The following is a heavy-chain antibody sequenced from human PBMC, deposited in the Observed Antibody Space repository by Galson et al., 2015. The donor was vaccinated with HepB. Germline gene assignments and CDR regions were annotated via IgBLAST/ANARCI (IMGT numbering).Heavy chain of an antibody. CDR2: ISGSGGST. V-gene: IGHV3-23*01. CDR1: GFTFSSYA. J-gene: IGHJ4*02. CDR3: ATLGGYDSSGYYYDY. Sequence: SLRLSCAASGFTFSSYAMSWVRQAPGKGLEWVSAISGSGGSTYYADSVKGRFTISRDNSKNTLYLQMNSLRAEDTAVYYCATLGGYDSSGYYYDYWGQGTLVTVSS. D-gene: IGHD3-22*01.